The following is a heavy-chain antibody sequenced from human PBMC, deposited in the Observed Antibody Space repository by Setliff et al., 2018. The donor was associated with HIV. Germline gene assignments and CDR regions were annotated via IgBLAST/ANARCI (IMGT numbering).Heavy chain of an antibody. V-gene: IGHV3-48*03. CDR1: GFTFRNYK. CDR3: ARDYLYYNLYNGSPVYGMDV. CDR2: ISIGSGGAI. J-gene: IGHJ6*02. D-gene: IGHD3-3*01. Sequence: GGSLRLSCAGSGFTFRNYKFNWVRQAPGRGLEWVSSISIGSGGAIDYADSVQGRFTISRDNSKNSLYLQMNSLRVEDTAVYYCARDYLYYNLYNGSPVYGMDVWGQGTTVTVSS.